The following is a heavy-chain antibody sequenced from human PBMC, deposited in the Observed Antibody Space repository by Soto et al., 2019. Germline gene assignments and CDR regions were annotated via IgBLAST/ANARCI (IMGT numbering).Heavy chain of an antibody. CDR3: ACHGDYKVNYFDY. V-gene: IGHV4-59*08. CDR1: GGSISSYY. D-gene: IGHD4-17*01. Sequence: PSETLSLTCTVSGGSISSYYWSWIRQPPGKGLEWIGYIYYSGSTNYNPSLKSRVTISVDTSKNQFSLKLSSVTAADTAVYYCACHGDYKVNYFDYWGQGTLVTVSS. J-gene: IGHJ4*02. CDR2: IYYSGST.